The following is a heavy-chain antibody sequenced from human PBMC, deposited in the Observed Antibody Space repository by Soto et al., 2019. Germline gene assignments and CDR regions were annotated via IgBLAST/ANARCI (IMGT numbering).Heavy chain of an antibody. J-gene: IGHJ6*02. Sequence: RGESLKISCKGSGYSFTSYWISWVRQMPGKGLEWMGRIDPSDSYTNYSPSFQGHVTISADKSISTAYLQWSSLKASDTAMYYCARRNTSAYYYYYYGMDVWGQGTAVTVSS. CDR3: ARRNTSAYYYYYYGMDV. V-gene: IGHV5-10-1*01. CDR2: IDPSDSYT. CDR1: GYSFTSYW.